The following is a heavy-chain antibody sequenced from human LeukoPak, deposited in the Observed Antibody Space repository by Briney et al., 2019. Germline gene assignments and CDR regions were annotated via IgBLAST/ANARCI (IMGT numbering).Heavy chain of an antibody. J-gene: IGHJ4*02. D-gene: IGHD2-2*01. CDR2: IYTSGST. V-gene: IGHV4-61*02. CDR3: ARGRSLGSTYYFDY. CDR1: GGSISSGSYY. Sequence: SQTLSLTCTVSGGSISSGSYYWRWIRQPAGKVLEWIGRIYTSGSTNYNPPLKMRVTISVDTSKNQFSLNRSSVTAADTAVYYCARGRSLGSTYYFDYWGQGTLVTVSS.